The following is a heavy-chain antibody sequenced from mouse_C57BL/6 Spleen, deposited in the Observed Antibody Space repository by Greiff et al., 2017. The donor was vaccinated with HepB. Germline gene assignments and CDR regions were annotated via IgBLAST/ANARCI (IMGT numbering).Heavy chain of an antibody. D-gene: IGHD2-4*01. J-gene: IGHJ4*01. Sequence: EVMLVESGGGLVQPGGSLKLSCAASGFTFSDYYMYWVRQTPEKRLEWVAYISNGGGSTYYPDTVKGRFTISRDNAKNTLYLQMSRLKSEDTAMYYCARQNDYAYYAMDYWGQGTSVTVSS. CDR1: GFTFSDYY. V-gene: IGHV5-12*01. CDR3: ARQNDYAYYAMDY. CDR2: ISNGGGST.